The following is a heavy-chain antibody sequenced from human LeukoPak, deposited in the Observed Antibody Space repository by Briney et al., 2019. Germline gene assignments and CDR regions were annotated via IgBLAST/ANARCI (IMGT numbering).Heavy chain of an antibody. CDR1: GYSISRYY. D-gene: IGHD2-15*01. V-gene: IGHV4-59*01. Sequence: SETLSLTCTVSGYSISRYYWNWIRQPPGKGLEWIGYISYSGSTNYNPSLKSRVTISVDTSKNQFSLKLSSVTAADTALYYCARTPSRRPAIWFDPWGQGTLVTVSS. CDR3: ARTPSRRPAIWFDP. J-gene: IGHJ5*02. CDR2: ISYSGST.